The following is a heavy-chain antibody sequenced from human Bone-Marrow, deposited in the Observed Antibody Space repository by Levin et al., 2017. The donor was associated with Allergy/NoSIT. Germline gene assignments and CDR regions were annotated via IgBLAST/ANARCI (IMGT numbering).Heavy chain of an antibody. V-gene: IGHV1-8*01. CDR3: ARNLPLTGDFDF. Sequence: ASVKVSCKASGYTFITYDINWVRQATGQGLEWLGWMNPSSGATGYSRNFQGRVTMTRDTSISTAFLELSGLNSEDTAVYYCARNLPLTGDFDFWGQGTLVTVSS. D-gene: IGHD3-9*01. CDR1: GYTFITYD. J-gene: IGHJ4*02. CDR2: MNPSSGAT.